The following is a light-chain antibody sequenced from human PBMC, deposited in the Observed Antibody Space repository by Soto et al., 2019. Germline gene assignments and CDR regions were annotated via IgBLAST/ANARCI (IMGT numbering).Light chain of an antibody. CDR2: DAS. Sequence: EIVLTQSPATLSLSPGERATLSCRASQSVSSYLAWYQQKPVQAPRLLIYDASNRATGIPARFSGSGSGTDFTLTISSLEPEDFAVYYCQQRSNWPITFGKGPRLEIK. CDR3: QQRSNWPIT. CDR1: QSVSSY. V-gene: IGKV3-11*01. J-gene: IGKJ5*01.